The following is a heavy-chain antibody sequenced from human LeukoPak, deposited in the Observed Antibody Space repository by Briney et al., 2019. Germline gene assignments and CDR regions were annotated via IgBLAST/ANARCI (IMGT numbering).Heavy chain of an antibody. CDR3: AREVRKTTVVTRATLINWFDP. J-gene: IGHJ5*02. V-gene: IGHV4-59*12. D-gene: IGHD4-23*01. CDR1: GGSISSYY. Sequence: SETLSLTCTVSGGSISSYYWSWIRQPPGKGLEWIGYIYYSGNTNYNPSLKSRVTISVDTSKNQFPLKLSSVTAADTAVYYCAREVRKTTVVTRATLINWFDPWGQGTLVTVSS. CDR2: IYYSGNT.